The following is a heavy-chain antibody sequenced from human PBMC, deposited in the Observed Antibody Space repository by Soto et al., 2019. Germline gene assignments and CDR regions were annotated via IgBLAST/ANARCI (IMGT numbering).Heavy chain of an antibody. Sequence: PSETLSLTCTVSGGSVSSSGFYWGWIRQPPGKGLEWIGTIYYSGSTHYNPSLKSRVTISVDTSRNQFSLKLSSVTAADTAVYYCARRVPAAGSGPWGQGTLVTVSS. D-gene: IGHD6-13*01. CDR3: ARRVPAAGSGP. CDR1: GGSVSSSGFY. V-gene: IGHV4-39*01. J-gene: IGHJ5*02. CDR2: IYYSGST.